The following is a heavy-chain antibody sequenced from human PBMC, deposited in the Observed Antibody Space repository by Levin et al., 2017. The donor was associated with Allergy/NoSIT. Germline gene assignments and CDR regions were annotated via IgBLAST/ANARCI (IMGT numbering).Heavy chain of an antibody. Sequence: GGSLRLSCTASGFTFRNYAMNWFRQAPGKGLEWVGFIRPKAYGASAQYAASVQGRFIISRDDSKSVAFLQMTSLKTEDTAIYYCARDVSHTTMIAQDYWGQGTLVTVSS. D-gene: IGHD3-22*01. CDR3: ARDVSHTTMIAQDY. V-gene: IGHV3-49*03. CDR1: GFTFRNYA. CDR2: IRPKAYGASA. J-gene: IGHJ4*02.